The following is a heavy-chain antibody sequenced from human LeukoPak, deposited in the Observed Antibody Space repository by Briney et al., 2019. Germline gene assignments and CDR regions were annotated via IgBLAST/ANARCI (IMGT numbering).Heavy chain of an antibody. CDR3: ARDLGLRGVTNWFDP. CDR1: AYTFNNYL. D-gene: IGHD3-10*01. V-gene: IGHV1-46*02. Sequence: ASVKVSCKAFAYTFNNYLIHWVRQAPGQGLEWMGIIDPSGGSTDHAQKFQGRVTMTRDTSTSTVYMELSSLRSEDTAVYFCARDLGLRGVTNWFDPWGHGTLVTVSS. J-gene: IGHJ5*02. CDR2: IDPSGGST.